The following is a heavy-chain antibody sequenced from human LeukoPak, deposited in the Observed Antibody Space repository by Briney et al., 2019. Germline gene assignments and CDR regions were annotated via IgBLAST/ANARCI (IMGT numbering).Heavy chain of an antibody. CDR2: ISSNGGST. J-gene: IGHJ4*02. V-gene: IGHV3-64*01. Sequence: AGGSLRLSCAASGFTFSSYAMHWVRQAPGKGLEYVSAISSNGGSTYYANSVKGRFTISRDNSKNTLYLQMGSLRAEDMAVYYCAATTSDGLLFDYWGQGTLVTVSS. CDR3: AATTSDGLLFDY. CDR1: GFTFSSYA. D-gene: IGHD2/OR15-2a*01.